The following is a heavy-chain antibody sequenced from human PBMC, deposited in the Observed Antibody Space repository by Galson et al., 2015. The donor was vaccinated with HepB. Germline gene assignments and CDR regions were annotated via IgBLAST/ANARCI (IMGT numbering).Heavy chain of an antibody. Sequence: SLRLSCAASGFTFSSYSMNWVRQAPGKGLEWVSSISSSSSYIYYADSVKGRFTISRDNAKNSLYLQMNSLRAEDTAVYYCARAWDDSSGYCFDPWGQGTLVTVSS. CDR2: ISSSSSYI. V-gene: IGHV3-21*01. CDR1: GFTFSSYS. D-gene: IGHD3-22*01. CDR3: ARAWDDSSGYCFDP. J-gene: IGHJ5*02.